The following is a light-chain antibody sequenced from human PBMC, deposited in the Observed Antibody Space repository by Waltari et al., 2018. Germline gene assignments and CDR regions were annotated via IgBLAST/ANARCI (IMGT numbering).Light chain of an antibody. CDR3: YTEDSTWGA. Sequence: SFDLTQPPSVSVSPGQAASVTCSGDGLPTKLAYWFQKKSGQAPVLIIYDDNKRPPGIPERFSASSSGTMATLTISGAQVEDEADYFCYTEDSTWGAFGGGTKLTVL. CDR1: GLPTKL. J-gene: IGLJ2*01. V-gene: IGLV3-10*01. CDR2: DDN.